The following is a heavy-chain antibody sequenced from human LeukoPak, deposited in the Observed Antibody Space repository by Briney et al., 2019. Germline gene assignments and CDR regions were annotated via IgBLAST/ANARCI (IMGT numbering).Heavy chain of an antibody. CDR1: GFTFSTYS. Sequence: GGSLRLSCVDSGFTFSTYSMNWVRQAPGKGLEWVSSISSSSSYIYYGDSVKGRFTISRDNAKNSLYLQMNSLRAEDTAVYYCARDGAVTNGRYFDYWGQGTLVTVSS. J-gene: IGHJ4*02. V-gene: IGHV3-21*01. CDR2: ISSSSSYI. CDR3: ARDGAVTNGRYFDY. D-gene: IGHD4-17*01.